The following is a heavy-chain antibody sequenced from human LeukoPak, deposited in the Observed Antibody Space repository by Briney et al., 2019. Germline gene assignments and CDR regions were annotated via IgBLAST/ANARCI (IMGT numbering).Heavy chain of an antibody. CDR2: ISYDESNK. CDR3: ARDRGSSGWYDFDY. Sequence: PGGSLRLSRADSGFTFSSYAMHWVRQAPGKGLEWVASISYDESNKYYADSVKGRFTVSRDNSKNTLYLQMNSLGAEDTAVYYCARDRGSSGWYDFDYWGQGTLVTVSS. V-gene: IGHV3-30-3*01. CDR1: GFTFSSYA. D-gene: IGHD6-19*01. J-gene: IGHJ4*02.